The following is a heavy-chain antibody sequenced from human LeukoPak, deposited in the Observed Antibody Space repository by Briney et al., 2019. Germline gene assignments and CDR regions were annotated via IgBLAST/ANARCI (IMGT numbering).Heavy chain of an antibody. CDR1: GGTFSSYA. CDR3: ARVDCSSTSCRNWFDP. V-gene: IGHV1-69*01. D-gene: IGHD2-2*01. J-gene: IGHJ5*02. Sequence: ASVKVSCKASGGTFSSYAISWVRQAPGQGLEWMGGIIPIFGTANYAQKFQGRVTITADESTSTAYMELSSLRSEDTAVYYCARVDCSSTSCRNWFDPWGQGTLVTVSS. CDR2: IIPIFGTA.